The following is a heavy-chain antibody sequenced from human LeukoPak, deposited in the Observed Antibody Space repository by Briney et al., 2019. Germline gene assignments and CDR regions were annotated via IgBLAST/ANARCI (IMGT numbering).Heavy chain of an antibody. J-gene: IGHJ5*02. CDR3: AKKDFWSGYYGSS. CDR2: IRYDGSNK. V-gene: IGHV3-30*02. D-gene: IGHD3-3*01. CDR1: GFTFSSYG. Sequence: GGSLRLSCAASGFTFSSYGMHWVRQAPGKGLEWVAFIRYDGSNKYYADFVKGRFTISRDNSKNTLYLQMNSLRAEDTAVYYCAKKDFWSGYYGSSWGQGTLVTVSS.